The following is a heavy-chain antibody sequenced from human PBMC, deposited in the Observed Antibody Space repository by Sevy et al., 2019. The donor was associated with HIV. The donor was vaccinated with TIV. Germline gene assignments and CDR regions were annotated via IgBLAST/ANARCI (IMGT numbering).Heavy chain of an antibody. CDR2: ISSSSNDI. V-gene: IGHV3-21*01. Sequence: GGSLRLSCAASGFIFSNYNMNWVRQAPGKGLEWVSSISSSSNDIYYADSVKGRFTISRDNAKNSLNLQMNSLRAEDTAVYYCTRNGGAFDNGFDPWGQGTLVTVSS. D-gene: IGHD2-8*01. J-gene: IGHJ5*02. CDR3: TRNGGAFDNGFDP. CDR1: GFIFSNYN.